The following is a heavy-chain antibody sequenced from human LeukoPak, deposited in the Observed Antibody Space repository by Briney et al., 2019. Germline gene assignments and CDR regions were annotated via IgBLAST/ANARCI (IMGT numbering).Heavy chain of an antibody. D-gene: IGHD2-2*01. J-gene: IGHJ4*02. Sequence: GGSLRLSCAASGFTFSSYEMNWVRQAPGKGLEWVSYISSSGSTIYYADSVKGRFTISRGNAKNSLYLQMNSLRAEDTAVYYCATSVVVPAAMYRVVSYYFDYWGQGTLVTVSS. CDR2: ISSSGSTI. V-gene: IGHV3-48*03. CDR1: GFTFSSYE. CDR3: ATSVVVPAAMYRVVSYYFDY.